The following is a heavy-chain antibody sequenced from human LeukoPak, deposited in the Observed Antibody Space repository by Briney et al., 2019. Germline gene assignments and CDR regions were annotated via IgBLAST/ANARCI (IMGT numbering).Heavy chain of an antibody. CDR2: IYHSGST. D-gene: IGHD3-22*01. CDR1: GGSISSSNW. CDR3: ARAGVAVVPYYFDY. Sequence: PSGTLSLTCAVSGGSISSSNWWSWVRQPPGKGLEWIGEIYHSGSTNYNPSLKSRVTISVDKSKNQFSLKLSSVTAADTAVYYCARAGVAVVPYYFDYWGQGTLVTVSS. J-gene: IGHJ4*02. V-gene: IGHV4-4*02.